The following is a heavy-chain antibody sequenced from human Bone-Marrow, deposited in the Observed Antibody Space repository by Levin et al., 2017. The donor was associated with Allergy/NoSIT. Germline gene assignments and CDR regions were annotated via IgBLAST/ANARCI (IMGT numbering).Heavy chain of an antibody. CDR1: GYTFTSYG. CDR2: ISAYNGNT. CDR3: ARDRATRPIYYGMDV. V-gene: IGHV1-18*01. D-gene: IGHD5-24*01. Sequence: ASVKVSCKASGYTFTSYGISWVRQAPGQGLEWMGWISAYNGNTNYAQKLQGRVTMTTDTSTSTAYMELRSLRSDDTAVYYCARDRATRPIYYGMDVWGQGTTVTVSS. J-gene: IGHJ6*02.